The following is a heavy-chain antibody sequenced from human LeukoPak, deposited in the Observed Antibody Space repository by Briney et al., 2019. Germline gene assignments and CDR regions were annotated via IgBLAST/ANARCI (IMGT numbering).Heavy chain of an antibody. V-gene: IGHV3-30*02. CDR1: GFTFSSYG. J-gene: IGHJ4*02. Sequence: GGSLRLSCAASGFTFSSYGMHWVRQAPGKGLEWVAFIRYDGSNKYYADSVKGRFTISRDNSKNTLYLQMNSLRAEDTAVYHCAKDNIAARHVPTAFDYWGQGTLVTVSS. CDR2: IRYDGSNK. CDR3: AKDNIAARHVPTAFDY. D-gene: IGHD6-6*01.